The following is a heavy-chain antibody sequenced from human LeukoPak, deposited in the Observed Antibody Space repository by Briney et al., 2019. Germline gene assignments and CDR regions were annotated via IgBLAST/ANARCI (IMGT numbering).Heavy chain of an antibody. J-gene: IGHJ5*02. V-gene: IGHV4-31*03. CDR1: GGSISSGGYY. D-gene: IGHD2-2*01. CDR3: ARERGVPAARGRDNWFDP. Sequence: PSETLSLTCTVSGGSISSGGYYWSWIRQHPGKGLEWIGYIYYSGSTYYNPSLKSRVTISVDTSKNQFSLKLSSVTAADTAVYYCARERGVPAARGRDNWFDPWGQGTLVTVSS. CDR2: IYYSGST.